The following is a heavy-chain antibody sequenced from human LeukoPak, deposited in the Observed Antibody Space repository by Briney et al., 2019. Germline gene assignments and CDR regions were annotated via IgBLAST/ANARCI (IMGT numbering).Heavy chain of an antibody. V-gene: IGHV4-39*07. Sequence: SETLSLTCTVSGGSISSSNYSWDWIRQSPEKGLEWIGTSSFSGSTYNNASLKSRVTMSVDTSKNQFSLKLSSVTAADTAVYYCARDKGYGSGWYNYYWGQGTLVTVSS. CDR2: SSFSGST. CDR1: GGSISSSNYS. D-gene: IGHD6-19*01. J-gene: IGHJ4*02. CDR3: ARDKGYGSGWYNYY.